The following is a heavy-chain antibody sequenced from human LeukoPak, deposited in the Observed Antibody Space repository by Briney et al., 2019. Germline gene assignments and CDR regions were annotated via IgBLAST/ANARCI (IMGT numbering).Heavy chain of an antibody. J-gene: IGHJ4*02. CDR2: ISGSGGST. CDR1: GFTFSSYA. D-gene: IGHD3/OR15-3a*01. Sequence: GASLRLSCAASGFTFSSYAMSWVRQAPGKGLEWVSAISGSGGSTYYADSVKGRFTISRDNSKNTLYLQMNSLRAEDTAVYYCVRPRLGPAPGKILDQWGQGILVTVSS. V-gene: IGHV3-23*01. CDR3: VRPRLGPAPGKILDQ.